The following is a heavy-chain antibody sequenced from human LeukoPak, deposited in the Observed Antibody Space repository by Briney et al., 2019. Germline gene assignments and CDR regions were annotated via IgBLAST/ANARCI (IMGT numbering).Heavy chain of an antibody. CDR2: IYYSGST. V-gene: IGHV4-59*12. J-gene: IGHJ5*02. CDR1: GGSISSYY. CDR3: ARHDYGDYLVWFDP. D-gene: IGHD4-17*01. Sequence: SETLSLTCTVSGGSISSYYWSWIRQPPGKGLEWIGYIYYSGSTNYNPSLKSRVTISVDTSKNQFSLKLSSVTAADTAVYYCARHDYGDYLVWFDPWGQGTLVTVSS.